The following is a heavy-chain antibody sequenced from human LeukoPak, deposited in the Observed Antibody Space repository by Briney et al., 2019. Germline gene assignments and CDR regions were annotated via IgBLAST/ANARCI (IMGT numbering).Heavy chain of an antibody. CDR2: IYHSGNT. V-gene: IGHV4-38-2*01. CDR1: GYSISSDYY. D-gene: IGHD2-2*01. Sequence: SETLSLTCAVSGYSISSDYYWGWIRQPPGKGLEWIGIIYHSGNTYYNPSLKSRVTISVDTSKNQFSLKLSSVTAADTAVYYCARLPYCSSTRCYDYYYYMDVWGKGTTVTVSS. CDR3: ARLPYCSSTRCYDYYYYMDV. J-gene: IGHJ6*03.